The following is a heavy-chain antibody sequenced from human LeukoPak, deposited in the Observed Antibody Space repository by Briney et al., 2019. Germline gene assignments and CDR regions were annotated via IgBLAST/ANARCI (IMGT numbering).Heavy chain of an antibody. CDR2: IYYSGST. V-gene: IGHV4-39*07. J-gene: IGHJ4*02. D-gene: IGHD3-22*01. CDR3: ARDTYYYDSSGYWADY. Sequence: PSETLSLTCTVSGGSIGSTNYYWGWIRQPPGKGLEWIANIYYSGSTYYNPSLKSRVTMSVDTSKNQFSLKLSSVTAADTAVYYCARDTYYYDSSGYWADYWGQGTLVTVSS. CDR1: GGSIGSTNYY.